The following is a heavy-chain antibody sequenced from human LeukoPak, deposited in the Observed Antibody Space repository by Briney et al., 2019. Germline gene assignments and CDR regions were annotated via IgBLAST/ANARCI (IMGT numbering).Heavy chain of an antibody. J-gene: IGHJ4*02. CDR1: GGSISSGGYY. Sequence: PSETLSLTCTVSGGSISSGGYYWSWIRQPPGKGLEWIAYFYHTGSTYYNPSLKSRVTISVDTSKNQFSLKLSSVTAADTAVYYCARGGPPTVTRFDYWGQGTLVTVSS. CDR2: FYHTGST. CDR3: ARGGPPTVTRFDY. D-gene: IGHD4-17*01. V-gene: IGHV4-61*08.